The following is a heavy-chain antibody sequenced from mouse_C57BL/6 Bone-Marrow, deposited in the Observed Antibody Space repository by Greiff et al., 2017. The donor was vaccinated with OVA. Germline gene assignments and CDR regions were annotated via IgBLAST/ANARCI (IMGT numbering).Heavy chain of an antibody. D-gene: IGHD1-1*01. V-gene: IGHV1-53*01. CDR1: GYTFTSYW. CDR2: INPSNGGT. Sequence: QVQLQQPGTELVKPGASVKLSCKASGYTFTSYWMHWVKQRPGQGLEWIGNINPSNGGTNYNEKFKSKATLTVDKSSSTAYMQLSSLTSKDSAIYYCASTACGSSRDLFAYWDQGTLVTVTA. J-gene: IGHJ3*01. CDR3: ASTACGSSRDLFAY.